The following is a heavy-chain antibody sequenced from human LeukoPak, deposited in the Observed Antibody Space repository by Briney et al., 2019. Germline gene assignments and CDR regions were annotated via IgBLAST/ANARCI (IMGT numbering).Heavy chain of an antibody. CDR1: GGSISSGSYY. D-gene: IGHD2-2*02. CDR3: ARSCSSTICYTGAYYYYMDV. CDR2: FYTSGST. J-gene: IGHJ6*03. Sequence: PSETLSLTCTVSGGSISSGSYYWSWIRQPAGKGLEWIGRFYTSGSTNYNPSLKSRVTISVDTSKNQFSLKLSSVTAADTAVYYCARSCSSTICYTGAYYYYMDVWGKGTTVTVSS. V-gene: IGHV4-61*02.